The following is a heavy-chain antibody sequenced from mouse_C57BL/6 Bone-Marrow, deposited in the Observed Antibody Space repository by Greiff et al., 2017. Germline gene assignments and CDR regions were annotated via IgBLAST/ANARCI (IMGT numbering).Heavy chain of an antibody. D-gene: IGHD2-3*01. Sequence: SGAELARPGASVKMSCKASGYTFTSYTMHWVKQRPGQGLEWIGYINPSSGYTKYNQKFKDKATLTADKSSSTAYMQLSSQTSEDSAVYYCARGWWFAYWGQGTLVTVSA. CDR2: INPSSGYT. CDR1: GYTFTSYT. J-gene: IGHJ3*01. CDR3: ARGWWFAY. V-gene: IGHV1-4*01.